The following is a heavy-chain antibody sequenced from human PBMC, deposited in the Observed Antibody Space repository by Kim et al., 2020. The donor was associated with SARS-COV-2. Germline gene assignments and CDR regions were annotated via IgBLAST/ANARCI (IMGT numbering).Heavy chain of an antibody. CDR3: ARGFHRRTGDANGMDV. J-gene: IGHJ6*02. D-gene: IGHD1-1*01. V-gene: IGHV3-30*01. Sequence: SVKGRLTISRDNSKNTLYLQMNSLRAEDTAVYYCARGFHRRTGDANGMDVWGQGTTVTVSS.